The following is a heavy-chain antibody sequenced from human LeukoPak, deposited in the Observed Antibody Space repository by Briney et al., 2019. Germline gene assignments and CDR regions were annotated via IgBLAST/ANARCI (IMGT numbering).Heavy chain of an antibody. D-gene: IGHD4-17*01. CDR3: ATSASYGDSSDFDY. CDR1: GYTFTSYY. CDR2: INPSGGST. V-gene: IGHV1-46*01. Sequence: ASVKVSCKASGYTFTSYYMHWVRQAPGQGLEWMGIINPSGGSTSYAQKFQGRVTMTEDTSTDTAYMELSSLRSEDTAVYYCATSASYGDSSDFDYWGQGTLVTVSS. J-gene: IGHJ4*02.